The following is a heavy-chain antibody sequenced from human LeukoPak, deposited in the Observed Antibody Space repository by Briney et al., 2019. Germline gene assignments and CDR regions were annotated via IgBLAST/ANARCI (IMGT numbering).Heavy chain of an antibody. CDR2: IRSKGYGGAT. Sequence: GGSLRLSCTASGFTFGDHAMSWFRQAPGKGLEWVGFIRSKGYGGATEYAASVKGRFTISRDDAKSVAYLQMNSLITEDTAVYYCSRYLWELSWFDPWGQGTLVTVSS. D-gene: IGHD1-26*01. J-gene: IGHJ5*02. CDR3: SRYLWELSWFDP. V-gene: IGHV3-49*03. CDR1: GFTFGDHA.